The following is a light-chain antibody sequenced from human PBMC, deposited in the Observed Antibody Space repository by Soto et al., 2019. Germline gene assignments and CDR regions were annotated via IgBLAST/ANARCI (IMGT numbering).Light chain of an antibody. V-gene: IGKV2-28*01. CDR2: LGS. Sequence: DIVMTQSPLSLPVTPGEPASISRRSSQSLLHSNGYNYLDWYLQKPGQSPQLLIYLGSNRASGVPDRFSGSGSGTDVTLKISRVEAEDVGVYYCMQALQTPLFGGGTKVEIK. CDR3: MQALQTPL. CDR1: QSLLHSNGYNY. J-gene: IGKJ4*01.